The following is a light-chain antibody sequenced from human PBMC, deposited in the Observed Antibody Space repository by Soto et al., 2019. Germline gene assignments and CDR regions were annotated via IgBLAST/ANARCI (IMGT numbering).Light chain of an antibody. J-gene: IGKJ4*01. CDR3: QQRANWPLT. Sequence: EIVLTQSPGTLSLSPGERATLSCRASQSVSSSHLAWYQQKPGQAPRLLIYDASNRATGIPARFSGSGSGTDFTLIISSLEPEDFAVYYCQQRANWPLTFGGGTKVDI. CDR1: QSVSSSH. V-gene: IGKV3D-20*02. CDR2: DAS.